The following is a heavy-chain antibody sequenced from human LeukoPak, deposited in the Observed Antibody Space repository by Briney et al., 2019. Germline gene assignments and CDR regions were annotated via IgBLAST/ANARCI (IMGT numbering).Heavy chain of an antibody. CDR2: IRYDGSNK. J-gene: IGHJ3*02. D-gene: IGHD6-6*01. CDR3: AKGMYSSSSGAFDI. Sequence: GGSLRLSCAASGFTFSSYGMHWVRQAPGKGLEWVAFIRYDGSNKYYADSVKGRFTISRDNSKNTLYLQMNSLRAEDTAVYYCAKGMYSSSSGAFDIWGQGTMVTVSS. CDR1: GFTFSSYG. V-gene: IGHV3-30*02.